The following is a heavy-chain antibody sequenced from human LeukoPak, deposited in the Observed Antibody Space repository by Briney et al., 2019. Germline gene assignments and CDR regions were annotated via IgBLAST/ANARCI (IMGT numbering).Heavy chain of an antibody. CDR1: GXSISSYY. V-gene: IGHV4-59*06. CDR3: ARIEYSSSSLYYYYGMDV. Sequence: SETLSLTCTVSGXSISSYYWSWIRQHPGKGLEWIGYIYYSGSTYYNPSLKSRVTISVDTSKNQFSLKLSSVTAADTAVYYCARIEYSSSSLYYYYGMDVWGQGTTVTVSS. CDR2: IYYSGST. D-gene: IGHD6-6*01. J-gene: IGHJ6*02.